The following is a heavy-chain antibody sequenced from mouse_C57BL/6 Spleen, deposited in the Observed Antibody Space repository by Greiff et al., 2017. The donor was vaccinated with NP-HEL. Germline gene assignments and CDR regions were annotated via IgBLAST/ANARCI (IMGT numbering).Heavy chain of an antibody. Sequence: VQLQQPGAELVKPGASVKMSCKASGYTFTSYWITWVKQRPGQGLEWIGDIYPGSGSTNYNEKFKSKATLTVDTSSSTAYMQLSSLTSEDSAVYYCARRDYYGNYGGAMDYWGQGTSVTVSS. D-gene: IGHD2-1*01. V-gene: IGHV1-55*01. CDR2: IYPGSGST. CDR1: GYTFTSYW. J-gene: IGHJ4*01. CDR3: ARRDYYGNYGGAMDY.